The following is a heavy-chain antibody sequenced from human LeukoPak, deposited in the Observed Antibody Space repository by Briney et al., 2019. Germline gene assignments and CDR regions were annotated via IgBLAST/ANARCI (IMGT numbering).Heavy chain of an antibody. J-gene: IGHJ4*02. V-gene: IGHV1-46*01. Sequence: GASVKVSCKASGYTFTTYYMHWVRQAPGQGLEWMGIINPSGGSTSYAQKFQGRVTMTEDTSTDTAYMELSSLRSEDTAVYYCATMEIMVRGVTFDYWGQGTLVTVSS. CDR2: INPSGGST. D-gene: IGHD3-10*01. CDR1: GYTFTTYY. CDR3: ATMEIMVRGVTFDY.